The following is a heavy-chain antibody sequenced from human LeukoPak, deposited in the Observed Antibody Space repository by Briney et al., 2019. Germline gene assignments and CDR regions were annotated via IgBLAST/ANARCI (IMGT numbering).Heavy chain of an antibody. V-gene: IGHV3-30*02. J-gene: IGHJ4*02. CDR2: IRYDGSNK. Sequence: LSGGSLRLSCAATGFTFSSYGMHWVRQAPGKGLEGVAFIRYDGSNKFYADSVKGRFTISRDNSKNTLYLEMNSLRPEDTAVYYCAKVEYSSSWYGVGSLDDWGQGTLVTVSA. D-gene: IGHD6-13*01. CDR3: AKVEYSSSWYGVGSLDD. CDR1: GFTFSSYG.